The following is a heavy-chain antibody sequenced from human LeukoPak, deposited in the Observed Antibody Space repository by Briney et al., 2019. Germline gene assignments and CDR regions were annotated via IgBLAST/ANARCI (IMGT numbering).Heavy chain of an antibody. CDR1: GFTFSSYP. Sequence: GGSLRLSCAASGFTFSSYPMHWVRQAPGKGLEWVAVISYDGSNKYYADSVKGRFTISRDNSKNTLYLQMNSLRAEDTAVFYCARPCSGGSCYQGYWGQGTLVTASS. D-gene: IGHD2-15*01. J-gene: IGHJ4*02. V-gene: IGHV3-30-3*01. CDR3: ARPCSGGSCYQGY. CDR2: ISYDGSNK.